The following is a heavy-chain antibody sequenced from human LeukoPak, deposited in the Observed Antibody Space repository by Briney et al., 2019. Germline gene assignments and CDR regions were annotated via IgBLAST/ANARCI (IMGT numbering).Heavy chain of an antibody. CDR2: IKKDGSEK. CDR3: ARGLSGVTGYTYGRGIDY. D-gene: IGHD5-18*01. V-gene: IGHV3-7*01. CDR1: GFTFSSYE. Sequence: GGSLRLSCAVSGFTFSSYEMNWVRQAPGKGLEWVANIKKDGSEKYYVDSVKGRFAISRDNAKTSLYLQMNSLRAEDTAVYYCARGLSGVTGYTYGRGIDYWGQGTLVTVSS. J-gene: IGHJ4*02.